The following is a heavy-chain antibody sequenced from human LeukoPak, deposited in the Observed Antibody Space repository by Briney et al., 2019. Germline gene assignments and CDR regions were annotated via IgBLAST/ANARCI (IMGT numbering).Heavy chain of an antibody. J-gene: IGHJ4*02. V-gene: IGHV3-7*01. CDR3: AIIPRAAAGPSARSPFHY. CDR2: IKQDGSDK. CDR1: GFTFSSYW. Sequence: GGSPRLSCEVSGFTFSSYWMNWVRQAPGKGLEWVANIKQDGSDKYYVDSMKGRFTISRDNAKNSLYLQMNSLRAEDTAVYYCAIIPRAAAGPSARSPFHYWGQGTLVTVSS. D-gene: IGHD6-13*01.